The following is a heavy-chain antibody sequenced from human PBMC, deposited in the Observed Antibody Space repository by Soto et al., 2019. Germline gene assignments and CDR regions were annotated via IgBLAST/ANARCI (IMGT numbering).Heavy chain of an antibody. D-gene: IGHD1-7*01. Sequence: GGSLRLSCAASGFTFSSYSMNWVRQAPGKGLEWVSYISSSSSTIYYADSVKGRFTISRDNAKNSLYLQMNSLRAEDTAVYYCARLRTIGWDAFDIWGQGTMVTVSS. CDR3: ARLRTIGWDAFDI. J-gene: IGHJ3*02. CDR1: GFTFSSYS. CDR2: ISSSSSTI. V-gene: IGHV3-48*01.